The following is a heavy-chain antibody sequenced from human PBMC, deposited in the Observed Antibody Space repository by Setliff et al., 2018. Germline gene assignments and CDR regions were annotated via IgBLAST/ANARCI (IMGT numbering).Heavy chain of an antibody. CDR1: GFTFNKHG. D-gene: IGHD6-19*01. J-gene: IGHJ4*02. V-gene: IGHV3-20*04. Sequence: PGESLKISCAASGFTFNKHGMNWVRQAPGKGLEWVSTINWDGRTTGYADSVKGRFTISRDNSKNTLYLQMNSLRAEDTAVYYCARGSSGWYGLTDYWGQETLVTVSS. CDR2: INWDGRTT. CDR3: ARGSSGWYGLTDY.